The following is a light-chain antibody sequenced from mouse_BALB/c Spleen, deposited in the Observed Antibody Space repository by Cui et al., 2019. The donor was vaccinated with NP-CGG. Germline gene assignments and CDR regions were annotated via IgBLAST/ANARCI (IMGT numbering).Light chain of an antibody. Sequence: QAVVTQESALTTSPGETVTLTCRSSTGAVTTSNYANWVQEKPDYLFTGLIGGTNNRAPGVPARFSGSLIGDKAALTMTGTQTEDEAIYFCALWYSNHWVFGGGTKLTVL. V-gene: IGLV1*01. CDR1: TGAVTTSNY. CDR2: GTN. CDR3: ALWYSNHWV. J-gene: IGLJ1*01.